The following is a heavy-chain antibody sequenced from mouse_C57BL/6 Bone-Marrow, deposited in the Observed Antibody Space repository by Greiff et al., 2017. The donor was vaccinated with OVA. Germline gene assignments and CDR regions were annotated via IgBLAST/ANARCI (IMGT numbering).Heavy chain of an antibody. CDR3: ATRSGTTVPSVAMDY. J-gene: IGHJ4*01. Sequence: EVQLQQSGPELVKPGASVKIPCKASGYTFTDYNMDWVKQSHGKSLEWIGDINPNNGGTIYNQKFKGKATLTVDKSSSTAYMELRSLTSEDTAVYYCATRSGTTVPSVAMDYWGQGTSVTVSS. D-gene: IGHD1-1*01. V-gene: IGHV1-18*01. CDR1: GYTFTDYN. CDR2: INPNNGGT.